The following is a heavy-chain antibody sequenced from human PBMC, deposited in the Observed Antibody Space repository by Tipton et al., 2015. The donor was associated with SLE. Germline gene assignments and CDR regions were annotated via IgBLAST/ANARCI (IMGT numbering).Heavy chain of an antibody. J-gene: IGHJ2*01. V-gene: IGHV4-59*01. Sequence: TLSLTCTVSGGSISSYYWGWIRQPPGKGLEYIGYIYYSGSTNYNPSLKSRVTISVDTSKNQFSLRLSSVTAADTAVYYCARALTSNWYFDLWGRGTLITVSS. CDR3: ARALTSNWYFDL. CDR1: GGSISSYY. D-gene: IGHD4/OR15-4a*01. CDR2: IYYSGST.